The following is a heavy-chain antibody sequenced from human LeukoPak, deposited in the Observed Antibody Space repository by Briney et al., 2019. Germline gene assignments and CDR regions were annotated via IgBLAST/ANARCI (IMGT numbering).Heavy chain of an antibody. J-gene: IGHJ4*02. D-gene: IGHD3-3*01. CDR3: ARWSNGNYFDY. V-gene: IGHV3-21*01. CDR2: ISSSSTYI. Sequence: GGSLRLSCAASGFTFSSYSMNWVRQAPGKGLEWVSSISSSSTYIYYADSVKGRFTISRDNAKNSLYLQMNSLRAEDTAVYYCARWSNGNYFDYWGQGTLVTVSS. CDR1: GFTFSSYS.